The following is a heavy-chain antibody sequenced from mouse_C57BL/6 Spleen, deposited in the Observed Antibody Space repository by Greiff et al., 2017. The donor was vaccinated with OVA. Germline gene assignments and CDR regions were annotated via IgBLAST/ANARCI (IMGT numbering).Heavy chain of an antibody. Sequence: VQLQQPGAELVRPGSSVKLSCKASGYTFTSYWMHWVKQRPIQGLEWIGNIDPSDSETHYNQKSKDKATLTVDKSSSTAYMQLSSLTSEDSAVYYCARSGYYGRNAMDYWGQGTSVTVSS. CDR1: GYTFTSYW. J-gene: IGHJ4*01. V-gene: IGHV1-52*01. D-gene: IGHD1-1*01. CDR2: IDPSDSET. CDR3: ARSGYYGRNAMDY.